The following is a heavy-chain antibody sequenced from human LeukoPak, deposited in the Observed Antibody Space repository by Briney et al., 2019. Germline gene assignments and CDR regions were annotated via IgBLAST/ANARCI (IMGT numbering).Heavy chain of an antibody. Sequence: PGGSLRLSCAASGFTFSSYWMHWVRQAPGKGLVWVSCINSDGSSTSYADSVKGRFTISRDNAKNTLYLQMNSLRAEDTAVYYCARDYYDSSGYYRNDDAFDIWGQGTMVTVSS. D-gene: IGHD3-22*01. CDR3: ARDYYDSSGYYRNDDAFDI. J-gene: IGHJ3*02. CDR1: GFTFSSYW. V-gene: IGHV3-74*01. CDR2: INSDGSST.